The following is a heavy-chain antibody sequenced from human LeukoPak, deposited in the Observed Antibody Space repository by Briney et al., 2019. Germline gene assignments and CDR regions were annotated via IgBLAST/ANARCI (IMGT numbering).Heavy chain of an antibody. J-gene: IGHJ6*03. Sequence: PSETLSLTCAVYGGSFSGYYWSWIRQPPGKGLEWIGEINHSGSTNYNPSLKSRVTISVDTSKNQFSLKLSSVTAADTAVYYCARLRRSYYMDVWGKGTTVTVSS. CDR2: INHSGST. V-gene: IGHV4-34*01. CDR3: ARLRRSYYMDV. CDR1: GGSFSGYY.